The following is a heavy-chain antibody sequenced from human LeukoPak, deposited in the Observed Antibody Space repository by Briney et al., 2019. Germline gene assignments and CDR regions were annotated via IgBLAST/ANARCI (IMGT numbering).Heavy chain of an antibody. Sequence: GGSLRLFCGASGFTFSSYGMQWVRQAPGKGLEWVAVIWYDGSNKYYADSVKGRFTISRDNSKNTLYLQMNSLRAEDTAVYYCARSSLEQWLVVDYWGQGTLVTVSS. CDR3: ARSSLEQWLVVDY. D-gene: IGHD6-19*01. CDR1: GFTFSSYG. J-gene: IGHJ4*02. CDR2: IWYDGSNK. V-gene: IGHV3-33*01.